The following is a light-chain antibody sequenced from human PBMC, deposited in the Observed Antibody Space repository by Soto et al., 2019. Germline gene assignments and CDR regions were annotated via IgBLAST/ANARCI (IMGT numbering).Light chain of an antibody. CDR2: DTT. Sequence: QSVLTQPPSVTGAPGQRVTISCTGSHSDIGAGYGGHWYPQFPHSAPKLLIYDTTNRPSGVPDRFSGSRSGTSASLDITGLQAEDEADYYCQSCDSSRIGLLFGGGTKVTVL. CDR1: HSDIGAGYG. V-gene: IGLV1-40*01. J-gene: IGLJ2*01. CDR3: QSCDSSRIGLL.